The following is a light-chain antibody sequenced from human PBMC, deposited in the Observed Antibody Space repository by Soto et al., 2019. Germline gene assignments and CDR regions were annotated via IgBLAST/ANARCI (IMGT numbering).Light chain of an antibody. Sequence: DIVMTQSPDSQAVSLGERATINCKSSQSVLYSSNNKNYLAWYQQKPGQPPKLLIYWASTRESGVPDRFSGSGSGTDFTLTISSLQAEDVAVYHCQQYYTIPTFGQGTKVEIK. CDR2: WAS. CDR3: QQYYTIPT. V-gene: IGKV4-1*01. J-gene: IGKJ1*01. CDR1: QSVLYSSNNKNY.